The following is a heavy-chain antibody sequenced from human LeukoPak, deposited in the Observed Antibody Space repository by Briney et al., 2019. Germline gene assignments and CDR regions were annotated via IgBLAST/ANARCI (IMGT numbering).Heavy chain of an antibody. D-gene: IGHD1-26*01. Sequence: PGGSLRLSCAASGFTVSSNYMTWVRQAPGKGLEWVANIKNDGAVKNYVDSVKGRFTISRDNAKNSLYLQMNSLRAEDTAVYYCARDRGSYFYYFDYWGQGTLVTVSS. V-gene: IGHV3-7*01. J-gene: IGHJ4*02. CDR1: GFTVSSNY. CDR2: IKNDGAVK. CDR3: ARDRGSYFYYFDY.